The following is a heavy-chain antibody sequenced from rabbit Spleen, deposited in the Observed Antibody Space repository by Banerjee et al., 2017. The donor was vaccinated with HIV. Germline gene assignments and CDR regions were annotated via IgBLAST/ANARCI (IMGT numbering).Heavy chain of an antibody. CDR1: GFSFSNRYY. V-gene: IGHV1S40*01. Sequence: EESGGDLVKPGASLTLTCTASGFSFSNRYYMCWVRQAPGKGLEWIACIYGGSSGDTYYASWAKGRFTISKTSSTTVTLQMTSLTAADTATYFCARETSSGWGIVSYYFSLWGPGTLVTVS. D-gene: IGHD4-1*01. CDR3: ARETSSGWGIVSYYFSL. J-gene: IGHJ4*01. CDR2: IYGGSSGDT.